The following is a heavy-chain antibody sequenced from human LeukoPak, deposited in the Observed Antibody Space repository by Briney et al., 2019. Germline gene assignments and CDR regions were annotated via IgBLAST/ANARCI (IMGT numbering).Heavy chain of an antibody. Sequence: PSETLSLTCAVYGGSFSGYYWSWIRQPPGKGLEWIGEINHSGSTNYNPSLKSRVTISVDTSKNQFSLKLSSVTAADTAVYYCAGGGETQWELLYYFDYWGQGTLVTVSS. CDR1: GGSFSGYY. CDR3: AGGGETQWELLYYFDY. D-gene: IGHD1-26*01. CDR2: INHSGST. J-gene: IGHJ4*02. V-gene: IGHV4-34*01.